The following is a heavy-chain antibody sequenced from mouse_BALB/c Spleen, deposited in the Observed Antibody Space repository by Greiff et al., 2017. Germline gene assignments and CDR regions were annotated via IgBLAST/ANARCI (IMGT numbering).Heavy chain of an antibody. D-gene: IGHD3-2*02. V-gene: IGHV14-3*02. CDR3: AHSSGNYFDY. CDR2: IDPANGNT. CDR1: GFNIKDTY. J-gene: IGHJ2*01. Sequence: DVKLVESGAELVKPGASVKLSCTASGFNIKDTYMHWVKQRPEQGLEWIGRIDPANGNTKYDPKFQGKATITADTSSNTAYLQLSSLTSEDTAVYYCAHSSGNYFDYWGQGTTLTVSS.